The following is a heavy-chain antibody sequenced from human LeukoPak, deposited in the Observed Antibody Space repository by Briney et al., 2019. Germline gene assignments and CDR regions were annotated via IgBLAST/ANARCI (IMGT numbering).Heavy chain of an antibody. CDR3: ARVNQLLSKVYYYYYYGIDV. D-gene: IGHD2-2*01. CDR2: ISAYNGNT. J-gene: IGHJ6*02. V-gene: IGHV1-18*01. CDR1: GYTFTSYG. Sequence: ASVKVSCEASGYTFTSYGISWVRQAPGQGLEWMGWISAYNGNTNYAQKLQGRVTMTTDTSTSTAYMELRSLRSDDTAVYYCARVNQLLSKVYYYYYYGIDVWGQGTTVTVSS.